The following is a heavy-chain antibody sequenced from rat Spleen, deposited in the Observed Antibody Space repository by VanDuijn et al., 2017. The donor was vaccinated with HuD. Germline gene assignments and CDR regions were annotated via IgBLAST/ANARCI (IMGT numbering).Heavy chain of an antibody. CDR1: GFTFSNYD. J-gene: IGHJ3*01. CDR2: ISNDGGSR. CDR3: ATTPGRPFAY. D-gene: IGHD5-1*01. Sequence: EVQLVDSGGGLVQPGRSMKLSCAASGFTFSNYDMAWVRQAPTMGLEWVASISNDGGSRYYRDSVKGRFTLSRDNARSTLYLQMDSLRSEDTATYYCATTPGRPFAYWGQGTLVTVSS. V-gene: IGHV5-25*01.